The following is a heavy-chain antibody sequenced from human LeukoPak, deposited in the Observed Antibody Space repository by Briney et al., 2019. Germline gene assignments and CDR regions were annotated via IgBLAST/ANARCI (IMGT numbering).Heavy chain of an antibody. CDR3: ARSSGTGTFSY. J-gene: IGHJ4*02. CDR2: VYYGRSP. D-gene: IGHD6-25*01. Sequence: SETLSLTCTVSGDSISRRTYYWAWIRQPPGKGLEWIGSVYYGRSPYFNPSLESRATISVDTSKNHFSLKMSSVTAADTAVYYCARSSGTGTFSYWGQGTLVTVSS. CDR1: GDSISRRTYY. V-gene: IGHV4-39*02.